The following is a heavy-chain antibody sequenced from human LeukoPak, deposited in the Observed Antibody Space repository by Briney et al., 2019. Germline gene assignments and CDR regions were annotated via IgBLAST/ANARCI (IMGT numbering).Heavy chain of an antibody. V-gene: IGHV3-7*01. CDR3: ARAKDGDYYYYYYMDV. Sequence: GGSLRLSCAASGFTFSSYWMSWVRQAPGKGLEWVANIKQDGSEKYYVDSVKGRFTISRDNAKNSLYLQMNSLRAEDTAVYYCARAKDGDYYYYYYMDVWGKGTTVTVSS. D-gene: IGHD2-8*01. CDR2: IKQDGSEK. J-gene: IGHJ6*03. CDR1: GFTFSSYW.